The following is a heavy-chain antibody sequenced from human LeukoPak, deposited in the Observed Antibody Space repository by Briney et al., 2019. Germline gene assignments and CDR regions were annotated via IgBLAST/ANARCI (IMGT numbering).Heavy chain of an antibody. V-gene: IGHV3-30*03. CDR2: ISYDGSNK. CDR1: GFTFSSYG. D-gene: IGHD1-26*01. J-gene: IGHJ4*02. Sequence: GGSLSLSCAASGFTFSSYGMHWVRQAPGKGLEWVAVISYDGSNKYYADSVKGRFTISRDNSKNTLYLQMNSLRAEDTAVYYCARTGSYDYSPYFDYWGQGTLVTVSS. CDR3: ARTGSYDYSPYFDY.